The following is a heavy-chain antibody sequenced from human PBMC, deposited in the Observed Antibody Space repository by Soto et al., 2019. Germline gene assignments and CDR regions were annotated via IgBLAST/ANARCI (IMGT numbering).Heavy chain of an antibody. V-gene: IGHV4-31*03. CDR3: ASLYYGIPPGWFDP. Sequence: SETLSLTCTVSGGSISSRGHYWSWIRQHPGKGLEWIGYIYYSGSTYYNPSLKSRVTTSIDTSKNQFSLKLSSVTAADTAVYYCASLYYGIPPGWFDPWGQGTLVTVSS. CDR2: IYYSGST. CDR1: GGSISSRGHY. D-gene: IGHD4-17*01. J-gene: IGHJ5*02.